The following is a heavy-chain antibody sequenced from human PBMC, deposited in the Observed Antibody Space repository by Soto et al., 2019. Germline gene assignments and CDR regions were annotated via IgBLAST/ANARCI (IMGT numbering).Heavy chain of an antibody. D-gene: IGHD4-4*01. J-gene: IGHJ6*01. V-gene: IGHV3-21*01. CDR1: GFTFSSYS. Sequence: LRLSCAASGFTFSSYSMNWVRQAPGKGLEWASSISSSSSYIYYADSVKRRFTISRDNAKNSLYLQMNSLRSEDTAVYYSSRAIRTVTNDFDCWGQVTRVTVSS. CDR3: SRAIRTVTNDFDC. CDR2: ISSSSSYI.